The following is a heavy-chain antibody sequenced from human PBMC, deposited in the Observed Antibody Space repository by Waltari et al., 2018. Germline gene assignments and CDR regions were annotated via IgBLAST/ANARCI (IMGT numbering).Heavy chain of an antibody. J-gene: IGHJ4*02. D-gene: IGHD3-22*01. CDR3: AKLPGESYYDSSGYYGGDY. CDR1: GFPFISSA. Sequence: EVQLLESGGGLVQPGGSLRLSCAASGFPFISSAISWVRRAPGKGLEWVSAISGSGGSTYYADSVKGRFTISRDNSKNTLYLQMNSLRAEDTAVYYCAKLPGESYYDSSGYYGGDYWGQGTLVTVSS. V-gene: IGHV3-23*01. CDR2: ISGSGGST.